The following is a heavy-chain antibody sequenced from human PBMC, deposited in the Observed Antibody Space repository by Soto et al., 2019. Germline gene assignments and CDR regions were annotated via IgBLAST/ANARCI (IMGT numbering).Heavy chain of an antibody. D-gene: IGHD2-15*01. CDR3: ARDHCSGGTCYYGS. Sequence: SETLSLTGTVAGGSISSGDYCWSWIRQPPGKGLEWIGYIYYSGSTYYNPSLKSRVTISVDTSRNQFSLKLSSVTAADTAVYYCARDHCSGGTCYYGSWGQGNLLTVSS. CDR2: IYYSGST. CDR1: GGSISSGDYC. V-gene: IGHV4-30-4*01. J-gene: IGHJ5*02.